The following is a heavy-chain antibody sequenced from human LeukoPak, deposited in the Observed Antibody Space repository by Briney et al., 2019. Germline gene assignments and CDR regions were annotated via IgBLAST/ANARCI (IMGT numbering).Heavy chain of an antibody. CDR2: INHSGST. CDR3: ARGSDYTWGG. Sequence: PSETLSLTCAVYGGSFSGYYWSWIRQPPGKGPEWIGEINHSGSTNYNPSLKSRVTISVDTSKNQFSLIVTSVTAADTAVYYCARGSDYTWGGWGQGTLVTVSS. J-gene: IGHJ4*01. D-gene: IGHD3-10*01. V-gene: IGHV4-34*01. CDR1: GGSFSGYY.